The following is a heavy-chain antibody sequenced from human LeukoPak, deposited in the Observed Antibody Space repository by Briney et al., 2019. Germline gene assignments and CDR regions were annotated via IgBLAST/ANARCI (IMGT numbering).Heavy chain of an antibody. V-gene: IGHV3-23*01. Sequence: GGSLRLSCAASGFTISSYAMSWVRQAPGKGLEWVSAISGSGGSTYYADSVKGRFTISRDNSKNTLYLQMNSLRAEDTAVYYCAKSSDYYDSSRFDYWGQGTLVTVSS. D-gene: IGHD3-22*01. CDR2: ISGSGGST. CDR3: AKSSDYYDSSRFDY. J-gene: IGHJ4*02. CDR1: GFTISSYA.